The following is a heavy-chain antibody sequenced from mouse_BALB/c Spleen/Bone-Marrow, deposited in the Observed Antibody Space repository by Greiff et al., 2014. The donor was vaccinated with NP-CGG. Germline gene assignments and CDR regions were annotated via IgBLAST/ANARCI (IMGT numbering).Heavy chain of an antibody. J-gene: IGHJ4*01. D-gene: IGHD4-1*01. V-gene: IGHV14-3*02. CDR2: IDPANGST. CDR3: AECCDWAIAY. CDR1: GFNFTDSY. Sequence: EVKLMESGAELVKPGASVKMSCTASGFNFTDSYIHWVKQRPEQGLEWIGRIDPANGSTKYDPKFQGKATITTDTSSNTAYMQLSSLTSEDAAVYYCAECCDWAIAYWGQGTSVTVSA.